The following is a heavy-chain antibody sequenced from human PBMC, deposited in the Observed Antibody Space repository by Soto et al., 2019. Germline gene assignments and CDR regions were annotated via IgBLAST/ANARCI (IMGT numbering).Heavy chain of an antibody. J-gene: IGHJ4*02. CDR3: ARGITMIVAARGGFDY. CDR1: GGSISSGGYY. V-gene: IGHV4-31*03. D-gene: IGHD3-22*01. CDR2: IYYSGST. Sequence: PSETLSLTCTVSGGSISSGGYYWSWIRQHPGKGLEWIGYIYYSGSTYYNPSLKSRVTISVDTSKNQFSLKLSSVTAADTAVYYCARGITMIVAARGGFDYWGQGTLVTVSS.